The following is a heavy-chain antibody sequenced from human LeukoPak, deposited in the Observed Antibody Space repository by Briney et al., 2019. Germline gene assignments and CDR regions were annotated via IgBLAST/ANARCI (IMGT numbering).Heavy chain of an antibody. V-gene: IGHV1-18*01. Sequence: GASVKVSCKASGYTFINYGITWVRQAPGQGPEWVGWISTYNGDTNYAQKFQGRVTMTTYTSTNTAYMELRSLRSDDTAVYYCARADQVLREYSTTGTYSYYHYMDVWGKGTTVTVSS. CDR2: ISTYNGDT. CDR1: GYTFINYG. D-gene: IGHD6-6*01. J-gene: IGHJ6*03. CDR3: ARADQVLREYSTTGTYSYYHYMDV.